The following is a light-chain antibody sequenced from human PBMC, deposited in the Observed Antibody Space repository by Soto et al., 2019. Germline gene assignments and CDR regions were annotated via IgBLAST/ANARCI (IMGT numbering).Light chain of an antibody. J-gene: IGKJ4*01. CDR1: QSVGSNY. CDR2: DAS. Sequence: EIVLTQSPDTLSLSPVERATLSCRASQSVGSNYLAWYQQKPGQAPRLLMYDASGRASGIPDRFTASGSGTDFTLTISSLEPEDFGVYYCQVYDRSPLFGGGTKVDIK. CDR3: QVYDRSPL. V-gene: IGKV3-20*01.